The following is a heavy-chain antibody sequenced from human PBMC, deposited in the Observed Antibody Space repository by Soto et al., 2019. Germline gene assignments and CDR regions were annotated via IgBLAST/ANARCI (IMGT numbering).Heavy chain of an antibody. Sequence: QVQLVQSGAEVKKPGSSVKVSCKASGGTFRSYAISWVRQAPGQGLEWMGGIIPIFGTANYAQKFQGRVTITADESTSTAYMELSSLRSEDTAVYYCARGTEPGYYYGMDVWGQGTTVTVSS. J-gene: IGHJ6*02. CDR2: IIPIFGTA. CDR1: GGTFRSYA. V-gene: IGHV1-69*01. D-gene: IGHD3-10*01. CDR3: ARGTEPGYYYGMDV.